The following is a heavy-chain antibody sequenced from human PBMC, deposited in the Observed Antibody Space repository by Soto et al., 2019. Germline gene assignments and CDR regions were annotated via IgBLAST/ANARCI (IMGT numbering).Heavy chain of an antibody. V-gene: IGHV3-23*01. CDR3: GTDRGSGSSGWYNGWFDL. Sequence: EVQLLESGGGLVQPGGSLRLSCAASGFTFSSYAMSWVRQAPGKGLEWVSAISGSGDRTYYADSVKGRFTISRDNYKHTLYLQMNSLRAEDMAVYYCGTDRGSGSSGWYNGWFDLWGQGTLVTVSS. CDR1: GFTFSSYA. D-gene: IGHD6-13*01. CDR2: ISGSGDRT. J-gene: IGHJ5*02.